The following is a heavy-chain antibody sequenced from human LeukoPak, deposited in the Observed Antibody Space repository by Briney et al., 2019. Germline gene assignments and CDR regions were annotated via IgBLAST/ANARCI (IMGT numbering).Heavy chain of an antibody. D-gene: IGHD4-17*01. J-gene: IGHJ4*02. Sequence: GGSLRLSCAASGFTFSTYWMHWVRQAPGKGLVWVSRIISDGSTTIYADTVKGRFTISRDNAKNTLYLQMNSLRAEDTAVYYCARGRYYLDNWGQGTLVTVSS. CDR1: GFTFSTYW. V-gene: IGHV3-74*01. CDR2: IISDGSTT. CDR3: ARGRYYLDN.